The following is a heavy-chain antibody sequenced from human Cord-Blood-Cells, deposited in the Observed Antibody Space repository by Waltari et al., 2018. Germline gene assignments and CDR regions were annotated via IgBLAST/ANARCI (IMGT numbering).Heavy chain of an antibody. CDR1: GGSFSGYS. D-gene: IGHD3-3*01. V-gene: IGHV4-34*01. J-gene: IGHJ4*02. CDR2: INHSGIT. Sequence: QVQLQQWGAGPLKPSETLSLTCAVYGGSFSGYSSSWIRQPTGKGLECLGEINHSGITNYHPSLKSRVTIAVDTSKNQFSLKLSSVTAADTAVYYCARGIDFWSGYYFYWGQGTLVTVSS. CDR3: ARGIDFWSGYYFY.